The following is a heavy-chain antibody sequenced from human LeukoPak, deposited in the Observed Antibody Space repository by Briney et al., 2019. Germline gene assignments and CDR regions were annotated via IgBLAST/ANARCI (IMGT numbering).Heavy chain of an antibody. CDR2: INHSGST. CDR1: GGSFSGYY. J-gene: IGHJ4*02. D-gene: IGHD3-22*01. V-gene: IGHV4-34*01. CDR3: ARGHPRSTYYYDSSGRGDY. Sequence: SETLSLTXAVYGGSFSGYYWSWIRQTPGKGLEWIGEINHSGSTNYNPSLKSRVTISVDTSKNQFSLKLSSVTAADTAVYYCARGHPRSTYYYDSSGRGDYWGQGTLVTVSS.